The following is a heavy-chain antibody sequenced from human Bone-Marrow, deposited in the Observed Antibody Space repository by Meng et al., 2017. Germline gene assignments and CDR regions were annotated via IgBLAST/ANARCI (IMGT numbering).Heavy chain of an antibody. CDR2: ISAYNGNT. D-gene: IGHD3-9*01. CDR1: GYTFTSYG. CDR3: ARGLLRRYFDWFPPGDAFDI. V-gene: IGHV1-18*01. Sequence: ASVKVSCKASGYTFTSYGISWVRQAPGQGLEWMGWISAYNGNTNYAQKFKGRVTMTTDTSTSTAYMELRSLRADDTAVYYCARGLLRRYFDWFPPGDAFDIWGQGTMVTVSS. J-gene: IGHJ3*02.